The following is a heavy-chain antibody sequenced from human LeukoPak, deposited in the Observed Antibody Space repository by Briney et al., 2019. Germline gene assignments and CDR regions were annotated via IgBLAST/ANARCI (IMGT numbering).Heavy chain of an antibody. CDR2: ISSSTTYI. D-gene: IGHD6-19*01. V-gene: IGHV3-21*06. CDR1: GFTFSSYS. Sequence: GGSLRLSCAASGFTFSSYSMNWVRQAPGKGLEWVSSISSSTTYIYYADSVKGRFTISRDNAKNSLYLQMNSLRVEGTAVYYCARDGMSTGWDFDYWGQGTLVTVSS. J-gene: IGHJ4*02. CDR3: ARDGMSTGWDFDY.